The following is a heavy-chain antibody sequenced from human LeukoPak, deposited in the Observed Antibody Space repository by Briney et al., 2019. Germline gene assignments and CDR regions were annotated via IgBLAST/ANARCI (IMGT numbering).Heavy chain of an antibody. V-gene: IGHV4-59*08. J-gene: IGHJ5*02. CDR2: IYYSGST. CDR1: GGSISSYY. Sequence: SETLSLTCTVSGGSISSYYWSWIRQTPGKGLEWIGDIYYSGSTNYNPSLKSRVTISVDTSKNQFSLKLSSVTAADTAVYYCARLGVRYTTSSWWFDPWGQGILVTVSS. D-gene: IGHD6-6*01. CDR3: ARLGVRYTTSSWWFDP.